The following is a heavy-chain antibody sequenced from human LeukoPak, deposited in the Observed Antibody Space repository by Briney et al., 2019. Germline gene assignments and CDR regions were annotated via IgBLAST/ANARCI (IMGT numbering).Heavy chain of an antibody. Sequence: GGSLRLSCAASGFTFSNYGMHWVRQAPGKGLEWVAVISYDGSNKYYADSVKGRFTISRDNSKNTLYLQMNSLRAEDTAVYYCAKDLDYGSGRNYYYYGMDVWGQGTTVTVSS. CDR1: GFTFSNYG. V-gene: IGHV3-30*18. CDR3: AKDLDYGSGRNYYYYGMDV. D-gene: IGHD3-10*01. CDR2: ISYDGSNK. J-gene: IGHJ6*02.